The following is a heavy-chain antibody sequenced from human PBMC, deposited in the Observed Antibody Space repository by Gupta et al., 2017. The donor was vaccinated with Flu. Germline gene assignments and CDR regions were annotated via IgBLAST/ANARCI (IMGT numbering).Heavy chain of an antibody. CDR2: SSGYNANT. J-gene: IGHJ4*02. CDR3: ARDLEAHGHPVGYGIWRNRSDY. D-gene: IGHD3-16*01. V-gene: IGHV1-18*01. Sequence: RKAPGQGLEWMGWSSGYNANTNYAENVQGRVTVTTETSTSTAYMELRSLRSDDSAVYYCARDLEAHGHPVGYGIWRNRSDYWGQGTLVTVSS.